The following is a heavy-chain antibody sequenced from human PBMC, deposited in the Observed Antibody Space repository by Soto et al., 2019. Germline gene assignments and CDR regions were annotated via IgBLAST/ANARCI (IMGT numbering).Heavy chain of an antibody. J-gene: IGHJ4*02. CDR3: ARSGNTYGSPFDY. V-gene: IGHV3-66*01. D-gene: IGHD5-18*01. CDR1: GFTVTSNF. Sequence: EVQLVESGGGLVQPGGSLRLSCAASGFTVTSNFMTWVRQAPGKGLEWVSIIHGRGTTFHAESVRGRFTVSRDGSRNTLNLQITGLTAEDTAVYYCARSGNTYGSPFDYWGQGTLVSVSS. CDR2: IHGRGTT.